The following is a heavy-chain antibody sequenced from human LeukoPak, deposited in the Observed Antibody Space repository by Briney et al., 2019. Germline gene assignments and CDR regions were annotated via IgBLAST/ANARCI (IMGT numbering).Heavy chain of an antibody. Sequence: SETLFLTCAVYGGPITNTNCWAWVRQFPGQGLQWIGEVSLEGVRNYNPSLTSRVTMSLDRAKNLLSLNLNSVTAADTAVYDCVRKNVPFSLCGYWRQGILVTV. CDR3: VRKNVPFSLCGY. J-gene: IGHJ4*02. CDR1: GGPITNTNC. CDR2: VSLEGVR. D-gene: IGHD2-21*01. V-gene: IGHV4-4*02.